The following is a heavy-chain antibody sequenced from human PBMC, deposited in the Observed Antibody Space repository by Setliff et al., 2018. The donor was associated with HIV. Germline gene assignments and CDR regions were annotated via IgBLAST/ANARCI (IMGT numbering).Heavy chain of an antibody. J-gene: IGHJ3*02. V-gene: IGHV3-53*01. D-gene: IGHD3-22*01. CDR1: GFTVSSNY. CDR3: ARAMVPDSSGYYRPPAFDI. CDR2: IYSGGST. Sequence: PGGSLRLSCAASGFTVSSNYMSWVRQAPGKGLEWVSVIYSGGSTYYADSVKGRFTIPRDNSKNTLYLQMNSLRAEDTAVYYCARAMVPDSSGYYRPPAFDIWGQGTMVTVSS.